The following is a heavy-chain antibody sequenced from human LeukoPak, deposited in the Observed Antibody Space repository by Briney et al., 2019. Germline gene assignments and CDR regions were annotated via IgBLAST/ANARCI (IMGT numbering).Heavy chain of an antibody. J-gene: IGHJ4*02. CDR3: ATLGGDTS. CDR2: IDPKDSYI. V-gene: IGHV5-10-1*01. D-gene: IGHD3-16*01. CDR1: AYNFTNYW. Sequence: GESLKISCQGSAYNFTNYWISWVRQKPGGGLEWMGKIDPKDSYINYSPSFQGHVTMSTDKSRNIAFLQWSSLKTSDTAMCYCATLGGDTSWGQGTLVTVSA.